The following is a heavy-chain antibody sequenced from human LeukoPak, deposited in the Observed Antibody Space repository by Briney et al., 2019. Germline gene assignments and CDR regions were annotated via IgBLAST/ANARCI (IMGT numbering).Heavy chain of an antibody. D-gene: IGHD6-19*01. CDR1: GGSFSGYY. Sequence: SETLSLTCAVYGGSFSGYYWSWIRQPPGKGLEWIGEINHSGSTNYNPSLKSRVTISVDTSKNQFSLKLSSVTAADTAVYYCARRIAVAVGYYYYYMDVWGKGTTVTVSS. CDR3: ARRIAVAVGYYYYYMDV. J-gene: IGHJ6*03. CDR2: INHSGST. V-gene: IGHV4-34*01.